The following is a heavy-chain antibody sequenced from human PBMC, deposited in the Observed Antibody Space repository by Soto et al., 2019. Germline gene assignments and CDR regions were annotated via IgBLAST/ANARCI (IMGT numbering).Heavy chain of an antibody. CDR2: TYYRSKWYN. J-gene: IGHJ6*02. V-gene: IGHV6-1*01. CDR1: GDSVSSNSAA. CDR3: ARVGRLRYYYGSSGYWSMGV. D-gene: IGHD3-22*01. Sequence: SQTLSLTCAISGDSVSSNSAAWNWIRQSPSRGLEWLGRTYYRSKWYNDYAVSVKSRITINPDTSKNQFSLQLNSVTPEDTAVYYCARVGRLRYYYGSSGYWSMGVWGQGTTVTVSS.